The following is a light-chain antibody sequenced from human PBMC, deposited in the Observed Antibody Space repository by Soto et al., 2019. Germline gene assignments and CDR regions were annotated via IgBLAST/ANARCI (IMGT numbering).Light chain of an antibody. J-gene: IGLJ3*02. CDR1: SGDIGSYNL. CDR2: EDT. V-gene: IGLV2-23*01. CDR3: CSYAGRNSWV. Sequence: QSALTQPASVSGSPGQSITISCTGTSGDIGSYNLLFWYQQHAGKAPKLMIYEDTKRPSGVSDCFSASKSGTTASLTISGLEAEDEADYYCCSYAGRNSWVFGGGTKLTVL.